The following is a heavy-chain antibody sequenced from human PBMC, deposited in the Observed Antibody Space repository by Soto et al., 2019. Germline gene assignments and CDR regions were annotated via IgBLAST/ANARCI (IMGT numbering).Heavy chain of an antibody. V-gene: IGHV3-30-3*01. J-gene: IGHJ6*02. CDR1: GFTFSSYA. Sequence: PGGSLRLSCAASGFTFSSYAMHWVRQAPGKGLGWVAVISYDGSNKYYADSVKGRFTISRDNSKNTLYLQMNSLRAEDTAVYYCARVYRDIVATIGGPDYYYGMDVWGQGTTVTVSS. D-gene: IGHD5-12*01. CDR2: ISYDGSNK. CDR3: ARVYRDIVATIGGPDYYYGMDV.